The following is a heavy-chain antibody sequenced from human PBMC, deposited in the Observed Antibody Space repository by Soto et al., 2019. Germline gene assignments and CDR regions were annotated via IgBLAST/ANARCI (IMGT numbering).Heavy chain of an antibody. CDR1: GYSFLYYA. CDR2: ISPYNANA. CDR3: AGGGIDTSKVLLG. Sequence: QVHLVQSGAEVRKPGASVKVSCKASGYSFLYYAITWVRQAPGQGLEWMGWISPYNANAKYAQRFQGRVTITTDTSTSTACLELKSLSSDDTALDFCAGGGIDTSKVLLGWGQGTLVTVSS. J-gene: IGHJ4*02. D-gene: IGHD3-16*01. V-gene: IGHV1-18*01.